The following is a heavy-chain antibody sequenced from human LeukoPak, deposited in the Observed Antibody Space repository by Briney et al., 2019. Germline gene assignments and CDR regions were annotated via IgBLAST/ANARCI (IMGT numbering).Heavy chain of an antibody. J-gene: IGHJ4*02. Sequence: PGGSLRLSCAASGFTFSSYWMSWVRQAPGKGLEWVSGISPSGDITYYADSVKGRFTISGDNSKNTLYLEVISLTAEDTAVYYCAKDDAWLRFGEWSQGTLVTVSS. V-gene: IGHV3-23*01. D-gene: IGHD3-10*01. CDR1: GFTFSSYW. CDR2: ISPSGDIT. CDR3: AKDDAWLRFGE.